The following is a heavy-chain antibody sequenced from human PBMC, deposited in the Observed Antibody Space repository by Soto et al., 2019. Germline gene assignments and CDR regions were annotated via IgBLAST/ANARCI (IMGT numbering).Heavy chain of an antibody. CDR2: INYSGST. Sequence: LSLTCTVSSGSISSYNWNWVRQPPGKGLEWVGFINYSGSTHYNPSLKSRVTISLDTSKNQFSLKLNSVTAADTAVYYCARENYYALDYWGPGTLVTVSS. D-gene: IGHD3-10*01. V-gene: IGHV4-59*01. J-gene: IGHJ4*02. CDR3: ARENYYALDY. CDR1: SGSISSYN.